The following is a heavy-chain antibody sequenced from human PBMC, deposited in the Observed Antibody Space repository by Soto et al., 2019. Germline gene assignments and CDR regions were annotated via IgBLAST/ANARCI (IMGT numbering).Heavy chain of an antibody. J-gene: IGHJ2*01. Sequence: QVQLVQSGAEVKKPGSSVKVSCKASGVTFSSYAISWVRQAPGQGLEWMGGIIPIFGTANYAQKFQGRVTITADESTRTGYMELRSLRSEDTAVYYCAGHLTVVTGYWYFDIWGRGTLVTVSS. D-gene: IGHD2-15*01. CDR3: AGHLTVVTGYWYFDI. V-gene: IGHV1-69*01. CDR1: GVTFSSYA. CDR2: IIPIFGTA.